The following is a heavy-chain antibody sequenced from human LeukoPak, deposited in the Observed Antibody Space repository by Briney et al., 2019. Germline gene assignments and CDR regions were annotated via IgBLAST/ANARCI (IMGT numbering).Heavy chain of an antibody. V-gene: IGHV4-39*07. CDR3: APNYYDSSGYYYNY. CDR2: IYYSGST. CDR1: GVSISSSSYY. D-gene: IGHD3-22*01. Sequence: SETLSLTCTVSGVSISSSSYYWGWIRQPPGKGLEWIGSIYYSGSTYYNPSLKSRATISVDTSKNQFSLNLSSVTAADTAMYYCAPNYYDSSGYYYNYWGQGTLVTVSS. J-gene: IGHJ4*02.